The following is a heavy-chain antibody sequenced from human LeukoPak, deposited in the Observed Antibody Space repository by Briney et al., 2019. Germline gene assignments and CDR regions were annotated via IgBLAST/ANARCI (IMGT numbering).Heavy chain of an antibody. Sequence: GESLQISCKGSGYRFTSYWIAWVRQMPGKGLEWMGIIYPGDSDTRYSPSFQGQVTISADKSISTAFLQWSSLQASDTAMYYCARGKSTLDYWGQGTLVTVSS. CDR2: IYPGDSDT. J-gene: IGHJ4*02. CDR3: ARGKSTLDY. V-gene: IGHV5-51*01. CDR1: GYRFTSYW.